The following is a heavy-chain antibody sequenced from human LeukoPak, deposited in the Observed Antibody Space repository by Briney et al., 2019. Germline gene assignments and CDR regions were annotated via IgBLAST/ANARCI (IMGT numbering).Heavy chain of an antibody. V-gene: IGHV1-69*04. J-gene: IGHJ5*02. CDR1: GGTFSSYA. CDR2: IIPILGIA. CDR3: ARGRRGYSSSWYVGVWFDP. D-gene: IGHD6-13*01. Sequence: SVKVSCKASGGTFSSYAISWVRQAPGQGLEWMGRIIPILGIANYAQKFQGRVTITADKSTSTAYMELSSLRSEDTAVYYCARGRRGYSSSWYVGVWFDPWGQGTLVTVSS.